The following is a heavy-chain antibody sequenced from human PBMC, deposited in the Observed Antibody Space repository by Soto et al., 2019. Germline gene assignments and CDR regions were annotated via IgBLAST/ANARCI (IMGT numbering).Heavy chain of an antibody. CDR3: ARGLAVAGDGWFDT. D-gene: IGHD6-19*01. J-gene: IGHJ5*02. CDR2: IYYSGST. V-gene: IGHV4-30-4*01. Sequence: PSQTLSLTCTLSGGSISSGDYYWRWIRQPPGKGLEWIGYIYYSGSTYYNPSLKSRVTISVDTSKNQFSLKLSSVTSAATAVYYCARGLAVAGDGWFDTWGQGTRGTVSP. CDR1: GGSISSGDYY.